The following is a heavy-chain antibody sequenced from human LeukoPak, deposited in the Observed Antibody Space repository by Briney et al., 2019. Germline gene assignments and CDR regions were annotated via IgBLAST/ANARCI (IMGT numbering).Heavy chain of an antibody. CDR2: ISSSSSYI. V-gene: IGHV3-21*01. D-gene: IGHD1-14*01. Sequence: GGSLRLSCAASGFTFSSYSMNWVRQAPGKGPEWVSSISSSSSYIYYADSVKGRFTISRDNAKNSLYLQMNSLRAEDTAVYYCARAIRYTSYAFDIWGQGTMVTVSS. J-gene: IGHJ3*02. CDR1: GFTFSSYS. CDR3: ARAIRYTSYAFDI.